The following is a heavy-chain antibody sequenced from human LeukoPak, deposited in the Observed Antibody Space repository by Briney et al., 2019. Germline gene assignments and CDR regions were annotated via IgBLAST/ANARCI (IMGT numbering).Heavy chain of an antibody. V-gene: IGHV3-64*01. D-gene: IGHD5-18*01. CDR1: GLTFSSYA. Sequence: QPGGSLRLSCAASGLTFSSYAMHWVRQAPGKGLEYVSAISSNGGSTYYANSVKGRFTISRDNSKNTLYLQMGSLRAEDMAVYYCARLHVDTAMVSGGMDVWGQGTTVTVSS. CDR2: ISSNGGST. J-gene: IGHJ6*02. CDR3: ARLHVDTAMVSGGMDV.